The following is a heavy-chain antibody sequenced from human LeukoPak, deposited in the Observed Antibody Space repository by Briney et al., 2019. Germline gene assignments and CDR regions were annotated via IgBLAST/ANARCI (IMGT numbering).Heavy chain of an antibody. CDR1: GFTFGDYA. Sequence: GGSLRLSCTVSGFTFGDYAMSWVRQAPGKRLEWVSYIRSKGYSGATEYAASVKGRFTISRDDSKSIAYLQLNSLETEDTAVYYCTRTLRAAAGKYYFDYWGQGTLVTVSS. CDR2: IRSKGYSGAT. V-gene: IGHV3-49*04. J-gene: IGHJ4*02. D-gene: IGHD6-13*01. CDR3: TRTLRAAAGKYYFDY.